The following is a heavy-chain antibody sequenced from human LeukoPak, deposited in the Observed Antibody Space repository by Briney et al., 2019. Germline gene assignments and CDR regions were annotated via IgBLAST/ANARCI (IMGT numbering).Heavy chain of an antibody. D-gene: IGHD2-21*01. CDR1: GFTFSSYS. J-gene: IGHJ4*02. CDR2: ITSISSYI. V-gene: IGHV3-21*01. CDR3: ARDIPDGKAFDY. Sequence: GGSLRLSCAASGFTFSSYSMNWVRQAPGKGLEWVSSITSISSYIYYADSVKGRSTIFRDNAKNSLYLQMNSLRAEDTAVYYCARDIPDGKAFDYWGQGTLVTVSS.